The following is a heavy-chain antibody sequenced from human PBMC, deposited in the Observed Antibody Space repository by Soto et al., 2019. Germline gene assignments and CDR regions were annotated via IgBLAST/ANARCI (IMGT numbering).Heavy chain of an antibody. CDR2: INSGSSTI. CDR3: VRDRGYTGYDLQY. Sequence: EVQLVESGGGLVQPGGSLRLSCAASGFPFSSYAMNWVRQAPGKGLEWVSYINSGSSTIYYEDSAKGRFTISTDNAKNSLYLQMNSPRDEDTAVYFCVRDRGYTGYDLQYWGQGALVAVSS. D-gene: IGHD5-12*01. CDR1: GFPFSSYA. V-gene: IGHV3-48*02. J-gene: IGHJ4*02.